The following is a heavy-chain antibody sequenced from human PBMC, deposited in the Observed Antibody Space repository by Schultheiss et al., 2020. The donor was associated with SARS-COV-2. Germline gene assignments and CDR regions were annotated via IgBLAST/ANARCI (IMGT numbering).Heavy chain of an antibody. J-gene: IGHJ4*02. Sequence: SETLSLTCAVYGGSFSGYYWSWIRQPAGKGLEWIGRIYTSGSTNYNPSLKSRVTISVDTSKNQFSLKLSSVTAADTAVYYCARVSVYGDYDRLDYWGQG. CDR2: IYTSGST. CDR1: GGSFSGYY. CDR3: ARVSVYGDYDRLDY. D-gene: IGHD4-17*01. V-gene: IGHV4-59*10.